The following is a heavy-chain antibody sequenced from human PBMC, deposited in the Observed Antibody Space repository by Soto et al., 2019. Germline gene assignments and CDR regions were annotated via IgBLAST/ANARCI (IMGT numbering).Heavy chain of an antibody. CDR2: IIPILGIA. CDR3: ARDIPXXXXXNYDGYWFDP. J-gene: IGHJ5*02. CDR1: GGTFSSYT. V-gene: IGHV1-69*08. Sequence: QVQLVQSGAEVKKPGSSVKVSCKASGGTFSSYTISWVRQAPGQGLEWMGRIIPILGIANYAQKFQGRVTITADKSTXTAYMELSSXXSEDTAVYYCARDIPXXXXXNYDGYWFDPWGQGTLVTVSS. D-gene: IGHD1-7*01.